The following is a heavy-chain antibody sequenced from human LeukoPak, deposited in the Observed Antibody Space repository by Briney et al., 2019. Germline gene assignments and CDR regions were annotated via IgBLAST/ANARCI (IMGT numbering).Heavy chain of an antibody. Sequence: SETLSLTCTVSGGSISSSSYYWGWIRQPPGKGLEWIGSIYYSGSTYYNPSLKSRVTISVDRSKNQFSLKLSSVTAADTAVYYCARGDCTDGVCFLFDYWGQGTLVTVSS. D-gene: IGHD2-8*01. CDR1: GGSISSSSYY. J-gene: IGHJ4*02. V-gene: IGHV4-39*07. CDR3: ARGDCTDGVCFLFDY. CDR2: IYYSGST.